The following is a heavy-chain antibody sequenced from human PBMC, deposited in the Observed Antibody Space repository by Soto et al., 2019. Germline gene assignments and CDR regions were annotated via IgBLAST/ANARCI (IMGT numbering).Heavy chain of an antibody. CDR2: ISYDGSNK. CDR1: GFTFSSYG. V-gene: IGHV3-30*18. CDR3: AKDPRYSNYVSYYGRDV. D-gene: IGHD4-4*01. J-gene: IGHJ6*02. Sequence: QVQLVESGGGVVQPGRSLRLSCAASGFTFSSYGMHWVRQAPGKGLEWVAVISYDGSNKYYADSVKGRFTISRDNSKNTLYLQMSSLRADDTAVYYCAKDPRYSNYVSYYGRDVWGQGTTVTVSS.